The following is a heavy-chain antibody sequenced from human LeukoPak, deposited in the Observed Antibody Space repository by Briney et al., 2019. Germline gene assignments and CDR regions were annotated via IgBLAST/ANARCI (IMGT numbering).Heavy chain of an antibody. Sequence: ASVKVSCKASGYTFTSYYMHWVRQAPGQGLEWMGIINPSGGSTSYAQKFQGRVTMTRDTSTSTVYMELSSLRSEDTAVYYCASSYGKNNWFDPWGQGTLVTVSS. J-gene: IGHJ5*02. CDR3: ASSYGKNNWFDP. V-gene: IGHV1-46*01. D-gene: IGHD5-18*01. CDR1: GYTFTSYY. CDR2: INPSGGST.